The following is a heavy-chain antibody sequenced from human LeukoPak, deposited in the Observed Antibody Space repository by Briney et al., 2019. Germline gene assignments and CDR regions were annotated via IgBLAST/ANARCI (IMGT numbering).Heavy chain of an antibody. J-gene: IGHJ4*02. CDR3: AAYVVGSYYGY. CDR1: GGTFSSYA. D-gene: IGHD1-26*01. Sequence: GASVKVSCKASGGTFSSYAISWVRQAPGQGLEWMGGIIPIFGTANYAQKFQGRVTMTEDTSTDTAYMELSSLRSEDTAVYYCAAYVVGSYYGYWGQGTLVTVSS. CDR2: IIPIFGTA. V-gene: IGHV1-69*06.